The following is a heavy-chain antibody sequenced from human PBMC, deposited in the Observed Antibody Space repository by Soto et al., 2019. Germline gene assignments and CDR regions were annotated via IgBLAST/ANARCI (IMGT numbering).Heavy chain of an antibody. Sequence: PGGSLRLSCAASGFTFSSYGMHWVRQAPGKGLEWVAVIWYDGSNKYYADSVKGRFTISRDNSKNTLYLQMNSLRAEDTAVYYCARSGDIVATIGLLDYWGQGTLVTVAS. CDR2: IWYDGSNK. CDR3: ARSGDIVATIGLLDY. J-gene: IGHJ4*02. CDR1: GFTFSSYG. V-gene: IGHV3-33*01. D-gene: IGHD5-12*01.